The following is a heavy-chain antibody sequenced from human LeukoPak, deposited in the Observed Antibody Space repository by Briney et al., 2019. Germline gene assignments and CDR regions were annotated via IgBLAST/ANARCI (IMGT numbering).Heavy chain of an antibody. CDR1: GLTFRSYA. V-gene: IGHV3-30-3*01. J-gene: IGHJ4*02. Sequence: GGSLRLSCVVSGLTFRSYALHWARQAPGKGLEWVAVISQDGSKRHYGDSVKGRFTISRDNSRNTLYLEMNSLRAGDTAVYYCVREPGPGYFDYWGRGTLVTVSS. CDR2: ISQDGSKR. CDR3: VREPGPGYFDY. D-gene: IGHD6-13*01.